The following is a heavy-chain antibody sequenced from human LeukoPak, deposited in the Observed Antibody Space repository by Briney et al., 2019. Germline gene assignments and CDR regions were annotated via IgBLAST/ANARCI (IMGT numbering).Heavy chain of an antibody. CDR1: GFTFSSYG. CDR3: AKGKHYYGSGSYYIRDYYYYGMDV. CDR2: ISYDGSNK. Sequence: GGSPRLSCAASGFTFSSYGMHWVRQAPGKGLEWVAVISYDGSNKYYADSVKGRLTISRDNSKNTLYLQMNSLRAEDTAVYYCAKGKHYYGSGSYYIRDYYYYGMDVWGQGTTVTVSS. D-gene: IGHD3-10*01. V-gene: IGHV3-30*18. J-gene: IGHJ6*02.